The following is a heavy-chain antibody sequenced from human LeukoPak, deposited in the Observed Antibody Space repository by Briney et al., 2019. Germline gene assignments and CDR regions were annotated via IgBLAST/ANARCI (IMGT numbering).Heavy chain of an antibody. CDR3: ARGSPGRVAARSDWFDP. CDR2: NNHSGST. J-gene: IGHJ5*02. D-gene: IGHD6-6*01. Sequence: PSETLSLTCAVYGGSFSGYYWSWIRQPPGKGLEWIGENNHSGSTNYNPSLKSRVTISVDTSKNQFSLKLSSVTAADTAVYYCARGSPGRVAARSDWFDPWGQGTLVTVSS. CDR1: GGSFSGYY. V-gene: IGHV4-34*01.